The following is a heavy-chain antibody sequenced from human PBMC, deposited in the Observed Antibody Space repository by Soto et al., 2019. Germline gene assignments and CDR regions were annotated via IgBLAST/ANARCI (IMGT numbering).Heavy chain of an antibody. V-gene: IGHV3-23*01. Sequence: GGSLRLSCAASGFTFSSYAMSWVRQAPGKGLEWVSAISGSGGSTYYADSVEGRFTISRDNSKNTLYLQMNSLRAEDTAVYYCAKTSNYDGSGEYYFDYWGQGTLVTVSS. CDR1: GFTFSSYA. D-gene: IGHD3-10*01. J-gene: IGHJ4*02. CDR2: ISGSGGST. CDR3: AKTSNYDGSGEYYFDY.